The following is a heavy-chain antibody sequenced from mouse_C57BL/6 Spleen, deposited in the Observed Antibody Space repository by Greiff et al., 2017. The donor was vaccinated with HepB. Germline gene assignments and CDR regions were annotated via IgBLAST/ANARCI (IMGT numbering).Heavy chain of an antibody. CDR3: TRDGTITTVVGAMDY. CDR2: ISSGGDYI. CDR1: GFTFGSYA. V-gene: IGHV5-9-1*02. D-gene: IGHD1-1*01. J-gene: IGHJ4*01. Sequence: DVMLVESGEGLVKPGGSLKLSCAASGFTFGSYAMSWVRQTPEKRLEWVAYISSGGDYIYYADTVKGRFTISRDNARNTLYLQMSSLKSEDTAMYYCTRDGTITTVVGAMDYWGQGTSVTVSS.